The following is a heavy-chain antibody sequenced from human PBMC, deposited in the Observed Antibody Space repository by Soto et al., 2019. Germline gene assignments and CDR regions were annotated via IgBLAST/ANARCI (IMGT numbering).Heavy chain of an antibody. CDR3: AVGSWEPYNGNYYANGLDV. CDR2: IITIFRTP. V-gene: IGHV1-69*06. J-gene: IGHJ6*02. CDR1: GGTFSNYA. D-gene: IGHD1-7*01. Sequence: QVHLVQSGAEVKKAGSSVTVSCRASGGTFSNYAISWVRQAPGQGFEWLGGIITIFRTPNKVQEYQGRVTITADTSTNTAYVELSSLRSEDTAVYFCAVGSWEPYNGNYYANGLDVWGQGTTVTVS.